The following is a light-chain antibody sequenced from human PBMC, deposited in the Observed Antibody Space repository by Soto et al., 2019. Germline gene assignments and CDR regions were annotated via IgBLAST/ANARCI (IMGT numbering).Light chain of an antibody. CDR3: QHYGSSLT. CDR1: QSISNY. Sequence: EIVLTQSPATLSLSPGERATLSCRASQSISNYLAWYQQKPGQAPRLLIYDASNRATGVPARFSGSGSGTDFTLTISRLEPEDFAVYYCQHYGSSLTFGGGTRVEIK. J-gene: IGKJ4*01. CDR2: DAS. V-gene: IGKV3-11*01.